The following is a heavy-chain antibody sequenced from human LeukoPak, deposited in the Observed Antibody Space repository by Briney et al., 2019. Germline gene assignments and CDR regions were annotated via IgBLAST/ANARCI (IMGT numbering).Heavy chain of an antibody. CDR3: AKHPESGNFDY. CDR2: INTNGRTT. D-gene: IGHD1-14*01. CDR1: GFTFSSYV. J-gene: IGHJ4*02. Sequence: GGSLRISCAASGFTFSSYVMSWVRQAPGKGLEWVSIINTNGRTTYYADSVKGRFTISRDNSKNTLYLQMSSLRAEDTAVYYCAKHPESGNFDYWGRGTLVTVSS. V-gene: IGHV3-23*05.